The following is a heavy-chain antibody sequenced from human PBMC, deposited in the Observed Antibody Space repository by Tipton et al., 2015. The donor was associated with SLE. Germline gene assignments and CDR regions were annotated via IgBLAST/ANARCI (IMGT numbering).Heavy chain of an antibody. D-gene: IGHD6-19*01. J-gene: IGHJ4*02. CDR3: AREEYSSGWLAY. Sequence: TLSLTCAVSGGSISSGGYSWSWIRQPPGKGLEWIGYIYHSGSTYYNPSLKSRVTISVDTSKNQFSLKLSSVTAADTAVYYCAREEYSSGWLAYWGQGTLVTVSS. CDR1: GGSISSGGYS. V-gene: IGHV4-30-2*01. CDR2: IYHSGST.